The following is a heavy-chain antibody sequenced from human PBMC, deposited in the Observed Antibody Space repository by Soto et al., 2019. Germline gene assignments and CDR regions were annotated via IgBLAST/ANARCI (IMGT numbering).Heavy chain of an antibody. V-gene: IGHV3-66*01. J-gene: IGHJ4*02. D-gene: IGHD3-10*01. CDR2: IYSGGST. CDR3: ARDQNTMLRGVLAY. CDR1: GFTVSGYY. Sequence: GGSLRLSCAASGFTVSGYYMSWVRQAPGKGLEWVSVIYSGGSTYYADSVKDRFTISRDNSNNMLFLQMDSLRAEDTAVYYCARDQNTMLRGVLAYWGQGTLVTVSS.